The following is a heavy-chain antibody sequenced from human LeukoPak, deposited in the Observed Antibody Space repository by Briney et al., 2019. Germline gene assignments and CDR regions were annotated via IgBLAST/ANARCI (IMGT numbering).Heavy chain of an antibody. CDR1: GGSISSSSYY. Sequence: SETLSLTCTVSGGSISSSSYYWGWIRQPPGKGLEWIGSIYYSGSTYYNPSLKSRVTISVDTSKNQFSLRLRSVTAADTAVYYCARRKVHTDMVRCREYNWFDPWGQGTLVTVSS. V-gene: IGHV4-39*01. J-gene: IGHJ5*02. D-gene: IGHD5-18*01. CDR2: IYYSGST. CDR3: ARRKVHTDMVRCREYNWFDP.